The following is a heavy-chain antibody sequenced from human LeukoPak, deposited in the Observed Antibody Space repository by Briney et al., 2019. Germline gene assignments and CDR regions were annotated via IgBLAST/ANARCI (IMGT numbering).Heavy chain of an antibody. J-gene: IGHJ5*02. Sequence: SETLSLTCTVSGGSISSSSYYWGWIRQPPGKGLEWIGSIYYSGSTYYNPSLKSRVTISVDTSKNQFSLKLSSVTAADTAVYYCARAGSEQQLWPNWFDPWGQGTLVTVSS. CDR3: ARAGSEQQLWPNWFDP. CDR2: IYYSGST. V-gene: IGHV4-39*07. D-gene: IGHD6-13*01. CDR1: GGSISSSSYY.